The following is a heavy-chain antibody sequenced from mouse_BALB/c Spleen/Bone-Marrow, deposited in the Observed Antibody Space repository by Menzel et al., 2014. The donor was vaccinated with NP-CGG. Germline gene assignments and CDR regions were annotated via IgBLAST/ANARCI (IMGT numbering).Heavy chain of an antibody. V-gene: IGHV5-12-1*01. CDR3: VRHKNYYAMDY. Sequence: EVKVVEPGGGLVKPGGSLKLSCAASGFAFSRYDMSWVRQTPEKRLEWVAYITNGGDNTYYPDTVKGRFTISRDNAKNTLYLQMSSLKSEDTAMYYCVRHKNYYAMDYWGQGTSVTVSS. CDR1: GFAFSRYD. J-gene: IGHJ4*01. CDR2: ITNGGDNT.